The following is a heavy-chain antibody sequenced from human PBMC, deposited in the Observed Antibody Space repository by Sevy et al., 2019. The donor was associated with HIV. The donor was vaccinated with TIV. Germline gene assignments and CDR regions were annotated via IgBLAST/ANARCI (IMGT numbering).Heavy chain of an antibody. J-gene: IGHJ4*02. V-gene: IGHV3-74*01. CDR1: GFDFSSHW. CDR3: ATPRFDF. Sequence: GGSLRLSCEASGFDFSSHWMQWVRQAPGKGLVWVSRMNTDGSSTNYADSVKGRFTISREKAKNTLYLEMNNLRDEDTAFYYCATPRFDFWGPGTLVTVSS. CDR2: MNTDGSST.